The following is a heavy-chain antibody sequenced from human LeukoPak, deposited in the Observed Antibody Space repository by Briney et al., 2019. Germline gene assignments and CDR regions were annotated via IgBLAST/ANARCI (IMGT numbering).Heavy chain of an antibody. V-gene: IGHV3-7*03. J-gene: IGHJ4*02. CDR2: IKQDGSEK. D-gene: IGHD3-10*01. CDR1: GFTFSSYW. CDR3: ARARARDYFDY. Sequence: PGGSLRLSCAASGFTFSSYWMSWVRQAPGKGLEWVASIKQDGSEKYYVDSVKGRFTISRDNAKNSLYLQMNSLRAEDTAVYYCARARARDYFDYWGQGILVTVSS.